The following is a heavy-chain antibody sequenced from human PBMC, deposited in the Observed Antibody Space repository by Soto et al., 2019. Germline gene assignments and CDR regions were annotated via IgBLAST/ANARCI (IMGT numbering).Heavy chain of an antibody. J-gene: IGHJ4*02. V-gene: IGHV3-33*01. CDR2: IWYDGSNK. Sequence: PGGSLRLSCAASGFTFSSYGMHWVRQAPGKELEWVAVIWYDGSNKYYADSVKGRITISRDNSKNTLYLQMNSLRAEDTAVYYCARDKLERPFDYWGQGTLVTVSS. CDR1: GFTFSSYG. CDR3: ARDKLERPFDY. D-gene: IGHD1-1*01.